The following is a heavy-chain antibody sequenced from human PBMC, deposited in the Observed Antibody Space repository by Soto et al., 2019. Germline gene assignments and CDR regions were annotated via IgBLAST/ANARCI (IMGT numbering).Heavy chain of an antibody. CDR3: AKDLGPFDV. Sequence: GGSLRLSCAASGFTFDDYAMHWVRQPPGRGLEWVSGINWNGATIAYADSVKGRFTISRDNAKNSLYLQMNSLRPEDTALYYCAKDLGPFDVWGKGKMVTVPS. V-gene: IGHV3-9*01. CDR1: GFTFDDYA. CDR2: INWNGATI. J-gene: IGHJ3*01.